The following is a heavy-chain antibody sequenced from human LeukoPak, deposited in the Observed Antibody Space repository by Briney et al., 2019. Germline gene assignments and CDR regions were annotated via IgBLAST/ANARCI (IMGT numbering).Heavy chain of an antibody. CDR2: FYHSGNS. V-gene: IGHV4-38-2*01. D-gene: IGHD4-11*01. CDR3: ARHDFYSNYPHNWFDP. Sequence: SETLSLTCAVSGYSISSGYYWGWIRQPPGKGLEWIGRFYHSGNSYYNPSLKSRVSISVDTSKNQFSLNLSSVTAADTALYYCARHDFYSNYPHNWFDPWGQGTLVTVSS. J-gene: IGHJ5*02. CDR1: GYSISSGYY.